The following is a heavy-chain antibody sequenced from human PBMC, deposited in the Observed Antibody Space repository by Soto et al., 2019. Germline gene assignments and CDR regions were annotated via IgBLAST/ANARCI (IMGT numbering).Heavy chain of an antibody. D-gene: IGHD3-16*01. V-gene: IGHV3-23*01. J-gene: IGHJ4*02. Sequence: ESGGGLGQPGGSLRLSCTVSGLTFRSFAMSWVRQAPGKGLEWVSTISGSGAGTYYADSVKGRFTISSDNSKNTLYLQMNSLRAEDRAVYYCAQNKGLRLENYCFDYWGQGTLVTVSS. CDR1: GLTFRSFA. CDR3: AQNKGLRLENYCFDY. CDR2: ISGSGAGT.